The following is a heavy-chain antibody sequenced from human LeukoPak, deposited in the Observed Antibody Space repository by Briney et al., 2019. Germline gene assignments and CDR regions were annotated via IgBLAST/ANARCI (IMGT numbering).Heavy chain of an antibody. Sequence: ASVKLSRKASGGTLSSFAVSWVRQPPGNGLKWLGRIIPTFGIANYAQKFQGRVTITADKSTSTAHMERSSLRSEDTAVYYWASDPSPPNFDMDVWGQGTTVTVSS. CDR2: IIPTFGIA. D-gene: IGHD2-2*01. J-gene: IGHJ6*02. CDR3: ASDPSPPNFDMDV. CDR1: GGTLSSFA. V-gene: IGHV1-69*04.